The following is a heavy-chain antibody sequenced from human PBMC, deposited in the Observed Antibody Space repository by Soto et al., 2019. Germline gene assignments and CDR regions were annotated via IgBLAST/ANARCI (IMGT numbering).Heavy chain of an antibody. CDR3: TKALDMITFGGVLDY. Sequence: GWSLRLSCAASGFTFSDYYMSWIRQAPGKGLEWVSYISSSGSTIYYADSVKGRFTISRDNAKNSLYLQMNSLRAEDTAVYYCTKALDMITFGGVLDYWGQGTLVTVSS. CDR1: GFTFSDYY. V-gene: IGHV3-11*01. J-gene: IGHJ4*02. D-gene: IGHD3-16*01. CDR2: ISSSGSTI.